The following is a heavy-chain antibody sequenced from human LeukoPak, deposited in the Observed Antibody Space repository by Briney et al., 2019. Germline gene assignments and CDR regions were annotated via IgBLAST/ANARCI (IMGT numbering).Heavy chain of an antibody. Sequence: GESLKISCRGAGYGLTTYWNDWVRQTPTKGLEWMATIFPGDSGTRHSPSFQGPVNISADSSIGLAFLPWGRLEVPGTATDYRARGIIGYFYYMDVWGEGTKVIVSS. CDR3: ARGIIGYFYYMDV. CDR1: GYGLTTYW. J-gene: IGHJ6*03. CDR2: IFPGDSGT. D-gene: IGHD2/OR15-2a*01. V-gene: IGHV5-51*01.